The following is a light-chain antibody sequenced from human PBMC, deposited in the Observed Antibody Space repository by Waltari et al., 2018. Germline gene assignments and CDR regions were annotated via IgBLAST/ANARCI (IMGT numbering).Light chain of an antibody. CDR2: RAS. CDR1: QSVSNW. CDR3: QHYNSYPLT. Sequence: DIQLTQSPSTLPASVGDRVTITCRASQSVSNWLAWYQRKPGKAPKLLSCRASILESGVPSRFSGSGSGTEFTLTISSLQPEDFATYFCQHYNSYPLTFGGGTKVDI. V-gene: IGKV1-5*03. J-gene: IGKJ4*01.